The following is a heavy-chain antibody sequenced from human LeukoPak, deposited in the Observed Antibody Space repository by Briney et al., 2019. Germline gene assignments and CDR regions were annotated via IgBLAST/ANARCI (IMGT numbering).Heavy chain of an antibody. CDR1: GYTFTSYA. V-gene: IGHV1-2*02. J-gene: IGHJ4*02. Sequence: GASVKVSCKASGYTFTSYAIHWVQQAPGQGLEWMGWITPSGGTNYPQKFQGRVAITWDTSITTAYMDLSRLTSDDTAVYYCARDRYGDGFAHLDYWGQGALVTVSP. CDR3: ARDRYGDGFAHLDY. CDR2: ITPSGGT. D-gene: IGHD5-24*01.